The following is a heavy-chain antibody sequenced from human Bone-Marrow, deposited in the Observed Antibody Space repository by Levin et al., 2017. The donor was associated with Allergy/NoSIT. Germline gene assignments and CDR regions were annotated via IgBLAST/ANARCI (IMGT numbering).Heavy chain of an antibody. Sequence: ASVKVSCKASGYTFIDYYIHWVRQAPGQGLEWMGRINPNTGGTQFAQNFQGRVSMTSVTSVNTIYMDLRGLKSDDTAVYYCAKDQAKSGNFYDYGLDVWGQGTAVTVS. J-gene: IGHJ6*02. V-gene: IGHV1-2*06. CDR1: GYTFIDYY. D-gene: IGHD3-22*01. CDR3: AKDQAKSGNFYDYGLDV. CDR2: INPNTGGT.